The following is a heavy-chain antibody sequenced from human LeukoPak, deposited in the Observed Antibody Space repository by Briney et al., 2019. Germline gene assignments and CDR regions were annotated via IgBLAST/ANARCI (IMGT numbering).Heavy chain of an antibody. CDR3: ARGVTMIGRLRFDP. J-gene: IGHJ5*02. CDR1: GYSIGSSYY. D-gene: IGHD3-22*01. CDR2: IYHTGTT. V-gene: IGHV4-38-2*02. Sequence: PSETLSLTCTVSGYSIGSSYYWGWIRQPPGKRLEWIGSIYHTGTTYYNPSLKSRVTISVDTSKNQFSLKLSSVTAADTAVYYCARGVTMIGRLRFDPWGQGTLVTVPS.